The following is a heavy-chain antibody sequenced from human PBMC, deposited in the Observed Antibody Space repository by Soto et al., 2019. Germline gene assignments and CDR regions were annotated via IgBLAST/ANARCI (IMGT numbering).Heavy chain of an antibody. J-gene: IGHJ6*02. Sequence: QVQLVQSGAEVKKPGSSVKVSCKASGGTFSSYAISWVRQAPGQGLEWMGGIIPIFGTANYAQKFQGRVTITADESTSTSYMELSSLRSEDTAVYYCARQAKDGSGGIFYWCLYYYGMDVWGQGTTVTVSS. D-gene: IGHD3-10*01. CDR2: IIPIFGTA. V-gene: IGHV1-69*01. CDR1: GGTFSSYA. CDR3: ARQAKDGSGGIFYWCLYYYGMDV.